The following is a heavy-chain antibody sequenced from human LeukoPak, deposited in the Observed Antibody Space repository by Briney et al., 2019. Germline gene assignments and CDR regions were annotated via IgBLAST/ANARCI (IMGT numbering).Heavy chain of an antibody. D-gene: IGHD2-15*01. CDR3: ASYRIGYCSGDTCYADWFDP. V-gene: IGHV3-7*01. CDR1: GFALSSNW. J-gene: IGHJ5*02. Sequence: PGGSLRLSCAASGFALSSNWMSWVRQAPGKGLEWVANIKEDGSANYYVDSGKGRFTISRDNAKNLLYLQMNNLRAEDTAVYYCASYRIGYCSGDTCYADWFDPWGQGTLVTVSS. CDR2: IKEDGSAN.